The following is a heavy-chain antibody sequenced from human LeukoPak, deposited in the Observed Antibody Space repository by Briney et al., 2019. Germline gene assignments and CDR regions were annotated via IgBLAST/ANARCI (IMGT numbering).Heavy chain of an antibody. D-gene: IGHD3-10*02. Sequence: SETLSLTCTVSGGSISRGGYYWSWIRQHPGKGLEWIGYIYYSGSTYYNPSLKSRVTISVDTSQNHFSLNLSSVTAADTAVYYCARDVRGSIDYWAREPWSPSP. CDR1: GGSISRGGYY. CDR3: ARDVRGSIDY. CDR2: IYYSGST. V-gene: IGHV4-31*03. J-gene: IGHJ4*02.